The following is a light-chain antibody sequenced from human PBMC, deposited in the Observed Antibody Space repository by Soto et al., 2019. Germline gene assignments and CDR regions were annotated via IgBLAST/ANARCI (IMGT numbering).Light chain of an antibody. CDR3: SSYAGSNNYV. Sequence: QSVLTQPPSASGSPGQSVTLSCTETSSDVGGYNYVSWYQQHPGKAPKLMIYEVSKRPSGVPDRFSGSKSGNTASLTVSGLQAEDEADYYCSSYAGSNNYVFGTGTKVTVL. CDR1: SSDVGGYNY. CDR2: EVS. V-gene: IGLV2-8*01. J-gene: IGLJ1*01.